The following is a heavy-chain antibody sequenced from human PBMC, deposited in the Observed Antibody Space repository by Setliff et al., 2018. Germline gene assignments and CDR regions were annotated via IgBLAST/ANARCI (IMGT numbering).Heavy chain of an antibody. CDR3: SRLVRYCSRTTCQTASGAEL. CDR2: ISPYTGNI. D-gene: IGHD2-2*01. Sequence: ASVKVSCKASGYTFTDFGINWVRQAPGQGLEWMGWISPYTGNIYSAQRFQGRVTLTTDTSTSTAYLELRGLTSDDTAVYYCSRLVRYCSRTTCQTASGAELWGQGTLVTVSS. V-gene: IGHV1-18*01. CDR1: GYTFTDFG. J-gene: IGHJ1*01.